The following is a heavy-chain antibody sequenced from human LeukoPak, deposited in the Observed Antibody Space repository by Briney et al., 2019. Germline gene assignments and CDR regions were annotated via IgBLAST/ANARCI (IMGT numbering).Heavy chain of an antibody. Sequence: GGSLRLSCAASGFTFSSYAMSWVRQAPGRGLEWVSVIGGSADSTYYADSVKGRFTISRDNSKNTLYLQMDSLRAEDTAVYYCAKGRSNSCYSDCGYWGQGTLVTVSS. D-gene: IGHD2-15*01. J-gene: IGHJ4*02. V-gene: IGHV3-23*01. CDR1: GFTFSSYA. CDR2: IGGSADST. CDR3: AKGRSNSCYSDCGY.